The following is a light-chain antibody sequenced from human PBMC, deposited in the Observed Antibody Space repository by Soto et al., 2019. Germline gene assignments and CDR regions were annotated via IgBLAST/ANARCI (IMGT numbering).Light chain of an antibody. CDR1: QSVDSAF. CDR2: GAS. V-gene: IGKV3-20*01. Sequence: EMVLAQSPDVQSLSPGGRAKESCRASQSVDSAFFAWYQQKPGQAPRLLIYGASNRVTGIPDRFSGSGTGTDCSLTIPELEPEDFAVHYCQQYNSAPETFGRGTKVDIK. J-gene: IGKJ1*01. CDR3: QQYNSAPET.